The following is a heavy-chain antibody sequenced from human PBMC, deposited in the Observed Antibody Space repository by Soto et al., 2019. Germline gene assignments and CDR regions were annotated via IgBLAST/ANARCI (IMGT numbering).Heavy chain of an antibody. CDR2: IIPILGIA. Sequence: GASVKVSCKASGGTFSSYTISWVRQAPGQGLEWMGRIIPILGIANYAQKFQGRVTITADKSTSTAYMELSSLRSEDTAVYYCARSSSWYLRAFDIWGQGTMVTVSS. D-gene: IGHD6-13*01. CDR3: ARSSSWYLRAFDI. V-gene: IGHV1-69*02. J-gene: IGHJ3*02. CDR1: GGTFSSYT.